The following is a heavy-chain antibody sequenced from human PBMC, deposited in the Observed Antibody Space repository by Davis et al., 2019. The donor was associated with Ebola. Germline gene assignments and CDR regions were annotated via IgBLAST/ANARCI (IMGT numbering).Heavy chain of an antibody. CDR3: ARELDLKYYYDSSGYYNGAFDI. Sequence: ASVKVSCKASGYTFTSYYMHWVRQAPGQGLEWMGIINPSGGSTSYAQKFQGRVTMTRDTSTSTVYMELSSLRSEDTAVYYCARELDLKYYYDSSGYYNGAFDIWGQGTMVTVSS. CDR1: GYTFTSYY. D-gene: IGHD3-22*01. CDR2: INPSGGST. J-gene: IGHJ3*02. V-gene: IGHV1-46*01.